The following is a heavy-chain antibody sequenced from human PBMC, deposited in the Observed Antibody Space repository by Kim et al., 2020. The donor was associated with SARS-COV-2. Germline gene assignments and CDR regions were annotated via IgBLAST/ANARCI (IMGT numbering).Heavy chain of an antibody. J-gene: IGHJ4*02. CDR3: ARGAAILSV. V-gene: IGHV4-34*01. CDR2: INHSGST. D-gene: IGHD2-15*01. CDR1: GGSFSGYY. Sequence: SETLSLTCAVYGGSFSGYYWSWIRQPPGKGLEWIGEINHSGSTNYNPSLKSRVTISVDTSKNQFSLKLSSVTAADTAVYYCARGAAILSVWGQGTLVTVSS.